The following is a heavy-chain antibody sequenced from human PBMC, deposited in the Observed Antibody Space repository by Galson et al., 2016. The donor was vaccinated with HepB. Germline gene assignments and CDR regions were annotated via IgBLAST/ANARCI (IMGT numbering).Heavy chain of an antibody. V-gene: IGHV5-10-1*01. CDR2: IDPGDSFT. D-gene: IGHD1-26*01. J-gene: IGHJ4*02. CDR1: GYSFTNYW. CDR3: ASLRSWSLTSDS. Sequence: QSGAEVKKPGESLRISCTGSGYSFTNYWINWVRQMPGKGLEWMGRIDPGDSFTTYSPSFQGHVTISADKSISTAYLQLSSLKASDTAMYYCASLRSWSLTSDSWGQGTLVTVSS.